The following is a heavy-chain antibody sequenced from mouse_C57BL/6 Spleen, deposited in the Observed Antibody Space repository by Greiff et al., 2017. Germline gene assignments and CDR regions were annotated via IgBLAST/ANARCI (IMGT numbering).Heavy chain of an antibody. CDR2: INPNNGGT. D-gene: IGHD1-1*01. Sequence: EVQGVESGPELVKPGASVKMSCKASGYTFTDYNMHWVKQSHGKSLEWIGYINPNNGGTSYNQKFKGKATLTVNKSSSTAYMELRSLTSEDSAVYYCARSRYYGSSSYYFDYWGQGTTLTVSS. V-gene: IGHV1-22*01. CDR3: ARSRYYGSSSYYFDY. CDR1: GYTFTDYN. J-gene: IGHJ2*01.